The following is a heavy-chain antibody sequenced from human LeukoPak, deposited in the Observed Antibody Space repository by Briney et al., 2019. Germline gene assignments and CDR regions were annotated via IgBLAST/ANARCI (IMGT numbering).Heavy chain of an antibody. J-gene: IGHJ5*02. Sequence: SQTLSLTCTVSGGSISSGGYYWSRIRQHPGKGLEWIGYIYYSGSTYYNPSLKSRVTISVDTSKNQFSLKLSSVTAADTAVYYCARRTEYNWFDPWGQGTLVTVSS. V-gene: IGHV4-31*03. CDR2: IYYSGST. CDR1: GGSISSGGYY. CDR3: ARRTEYNWFDP. D-gene: IGHD3-10*01.